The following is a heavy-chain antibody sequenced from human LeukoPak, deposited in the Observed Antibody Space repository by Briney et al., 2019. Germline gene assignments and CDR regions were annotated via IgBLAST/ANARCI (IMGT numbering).Heavy chain of an antibody. J-gene: IGHJ4*02. CDR2: ITGSGGFT. V-gene: IGHV3-23*01. CDR1: GFPFSTYA. Sequence: GGSLRLSCAASGFPFSTYAMNWARQAPGKGLEWVSVITGSGGFTQYADSVKGRFTISRDNSKNTVYLQMNSLRVEDTALYYCVRSLDYWGQGTLVTVSS. CDR3: VRSLDY.